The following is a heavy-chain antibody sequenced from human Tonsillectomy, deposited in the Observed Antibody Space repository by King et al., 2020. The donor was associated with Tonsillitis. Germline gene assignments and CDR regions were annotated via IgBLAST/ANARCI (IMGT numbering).Heavy chain of an antibody. CDR3: ARGPSLYYYASSGFIPFDY. J-gene: IGHJ4*02. D-gene: IGHD3-22*01. V-gene: IGHV3-21*01. CDR1: GFTFSSYS. CDR2: ISSSSSYI. Sequence: VQLVESGGGLVKPGGSLRLSCAASGFTFSSYSMNWVRQAPGKGLEWVSSISSSSSYIYYADSVKGRFNISRDNAKNSLYLQMNSLRAEDTAVYYCARGPSLYYYASSGFIPFDYWGQGTLVTVSS.